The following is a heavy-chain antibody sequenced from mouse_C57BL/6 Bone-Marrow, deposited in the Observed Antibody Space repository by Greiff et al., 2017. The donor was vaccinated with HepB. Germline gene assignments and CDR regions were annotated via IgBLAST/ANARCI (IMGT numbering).Heavy chain of an antibody. CDR2: IYPSDGST. CDR3: SRVPICDGCYWFAY. V-gene: IGHV1-78*01. D-gene: IGHD2-3*01. CDR1: GYTFTDYT. Sequence: VQLVESEAELVKPGASVKISCKASGYTFTDYTMNWMKQRHEKGLEWIGDIYPSDGSTKYNEKFKGKATLTADKSSSTAYMQLNSLTSEDSAVSFCSRVPICDGCYWFAYWGQGTLVTVSA. J-gene: IGHJ3*01.